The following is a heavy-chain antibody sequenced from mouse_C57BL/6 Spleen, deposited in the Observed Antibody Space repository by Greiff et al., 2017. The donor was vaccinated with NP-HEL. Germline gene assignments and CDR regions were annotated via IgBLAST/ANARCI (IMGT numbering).Heavy chain of an antibody. CDR2: IDPETGGT. J-gene: IGHJ3*01. Sequence: QVQLQQSGAELVRPGASVTLSCKASGYTFTDYEMHWVKQTPVHGLEWIGAIDPETGGTAYNQKFKGKAILTADKSSSTAYMELRSLTSEDSAVYYCTRDYGSIFAYWGQGTLVTVSA. CDR3: TRDYGSIFAY. V-gene: IGHV1-15*01. CDR1: GYTFTDYE. D-gene: IGHD1-1*01.